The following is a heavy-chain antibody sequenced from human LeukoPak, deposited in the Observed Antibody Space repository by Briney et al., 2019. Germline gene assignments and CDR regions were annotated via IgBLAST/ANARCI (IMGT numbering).Heavy chain of an antibody. CDR1: GYSISSGYY. J-gene: IGHJ4*02. CDR3: ARDTGDYFDY. V-gene: IGHV4-38-2*02. CDR2: IYHSGST. Sequence: PSEPLSLTCTVSGYSISSGYYWGWIRQPPGKGLEWIGSIYHSGSTYYNPSLKSRVTISVDTSKNQFSLKLSSVTTADTAVYYCARDTGDYFDYWGQGTLVTVSS. D-gene: IGHD4-11*01.